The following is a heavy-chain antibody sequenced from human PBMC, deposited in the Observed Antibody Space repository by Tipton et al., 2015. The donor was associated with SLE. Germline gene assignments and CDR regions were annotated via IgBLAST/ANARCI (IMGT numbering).Heavy chain of an antibody. V-gene: IGHV4-31*03. CDR1: GGSISSGGYY. CDR3: ARDLYYDSTLDI. Sequence: TLSLTCTVSGGSISSGGYYWSWISQHPGKGLVWIGYIYYSGSTYYNPSLKSRVTISVDTSKNQFSLKLSSVTAADTAVYYCARDLYYDSTLDIWGQGTMVTVSS. D-gene: IGHD3-22*01. CDR2: IYYSGST. J-gene: IGHJ3*02.